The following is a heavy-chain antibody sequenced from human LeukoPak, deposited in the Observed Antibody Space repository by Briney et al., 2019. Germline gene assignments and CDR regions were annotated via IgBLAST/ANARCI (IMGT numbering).Heavy chain of an antibody. V-gene: IGHV4-61*02. CDR3: ARDLLWFGELENYYYGMDV. Sequence: SETLSLTCTVSGDSISSGSYYWSWIRQPAGKGLEWIGRIYTSGSTNYNPSLKSRVTISVDTSKNQFSLKLSSVTAADTAVYYCARDLLWFGELENYYYGMDVWGQGTTVTVSS. D-gene: IGHD3-10*01. CDR1: GDSISSGSYY. CDR2: IYTSGST. J-gene: IGHJ6*02.